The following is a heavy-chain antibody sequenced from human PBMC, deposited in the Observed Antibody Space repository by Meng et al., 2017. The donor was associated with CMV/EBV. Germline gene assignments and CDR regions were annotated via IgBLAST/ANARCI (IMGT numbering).Heavy chain of an antibody. V-gene: IGHV1-69*05. CDR3: ARVELNTAMSGYGMDV. CDR1: GGTFSSYA. J-gene: IGHJ6*02. D-gene: IGHD5-18*01. CDR2: IIPIFGTA. Sequence: SVKVSRKASGGTFSSYAISWVRQAPGQGLEWMGGIIPIFGTANYAQKFQGRVTITTDESTSTAYMELSSLRSEDTAVYYCARVELNTAMSGYGMDVWGQGTTVTVSS.